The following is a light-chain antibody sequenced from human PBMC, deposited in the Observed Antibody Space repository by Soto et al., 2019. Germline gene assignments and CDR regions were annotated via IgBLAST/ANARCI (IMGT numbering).Light chain of an antibody. CDR2: KAS. V-gene: IGKV1-5*03. J-gene: IGKJ1*01. Sequence: DIQMTQSPSSVSASVGDRVTVTCRASQGISSWLAWYQKKPGKAPKLLIYKASTLKSGVPSRFSGSGSGTEFTLTISSLQPDDFATYYCQHYNSYSEAFGQGTKVDNK. CDR1: QGISSW. CDR3: QHYNSYSEA.